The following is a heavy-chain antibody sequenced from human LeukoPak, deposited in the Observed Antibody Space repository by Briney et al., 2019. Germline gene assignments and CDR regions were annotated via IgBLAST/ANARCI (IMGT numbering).Heavy chain of an antibody. D-gene: IGHD3-22*01. CDR3: ARDVVGYYDSSGYYLSASDI. V-gene: IGHV3-21*01. CDR2: ISSSSSYI. Sequence: GGSLRLSCVASGFSFSTYTMVWVRQAPGKGLEWVSSISSSSSYIFNADSVKGRFSISRDNAKNSLFLQMNTLRAEDTAVYYCARDVVGYYDSSGYYLSASDIWGQGTVVTVSS. J-gene: IGHJ3*02. CDR1: GFSFSTYT.